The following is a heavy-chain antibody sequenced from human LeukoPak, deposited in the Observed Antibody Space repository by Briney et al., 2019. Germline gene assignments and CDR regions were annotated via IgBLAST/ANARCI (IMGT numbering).Heavy chain of an antibody. CDR1: GFTFSNAW. V-gene: IGHV3-15*01. J-gene: IGHJ4*02. CDR2: IKSKTDGGTT. CDR3: TTGRVGYGDYFDY. Sequence: GGSLRLSCAASGFTFSNAWMSWVRQAPGKGLEWVGRIKSKTDGGTTDYAAPVKGRFTISRDDSKNTLYLQMNSLKTADTAVYYCTTGRVGYGDYFDYWGQGTLVTVSS. D-gene: IGHD4-17*01.